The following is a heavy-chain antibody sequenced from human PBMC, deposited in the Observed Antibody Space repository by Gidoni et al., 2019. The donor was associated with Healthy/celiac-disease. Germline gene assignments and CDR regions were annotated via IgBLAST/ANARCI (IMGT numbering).Heavy chain of an antibody. CDR3: ARGGNIVVVTEVRYYYGMDV. V-gene: IGHV1-69*08. Sequence: QVQLVQSGAEVQKPGSSVKVSCKASGGTFSSYTISWVRQAPGQGREWMGRIIPILGRANYAQKFQGRVTITAEKSTSTAYMELSSLRSEDTAVYYCARGGNIVVVTEVRYYYGMDVWGQGTTVTVSS. J-gene: IGHJ6*02. D-gene: IGHD2-21*02. CDR1: GGTFSSYT. CDR2: IIPILGRA.